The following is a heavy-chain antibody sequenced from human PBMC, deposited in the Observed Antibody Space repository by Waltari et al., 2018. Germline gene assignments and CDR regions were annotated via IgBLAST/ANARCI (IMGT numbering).Heavy chain of an antibody. Sequence: EVQLVESGGGLVHPGRSLRLSGAASGFTFDDYAMHWVRQAPGKGLEWVAGINWNSDSIGYGDSVKGRFTISRDNARNSLYLQMNSLTTEDTAVYYCLKKNDEVYDRNGLVYDAFDVWGQGTMVTVST. D-gene: IGHD3-22*01. V-gene: IGHV3-9*01. CDR3: LKKNDEVYDRNGLVYDAFDV. CDR2: INWNSDSI. CDR1: GFTFDDYA. J-gene: IGHJ3*01.